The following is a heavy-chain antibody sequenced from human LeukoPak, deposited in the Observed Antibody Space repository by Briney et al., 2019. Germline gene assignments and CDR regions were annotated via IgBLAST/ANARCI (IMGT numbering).Heavy chain of an antibody. D-gene: IGHD5-12*01. CDR3: ARDLGEGATGIIVATTGDAFDI. Sequence: ASVKVSCKASGYTFTSYYMHWVRQAPGQGLEWMGIINPSGGSTSYAQKFQGRVTMTRDTSTSTVYMELSSLRSEDTAVYYCARDLGEGATGIIVATTGDAFDIWGQGTMVTVS. V-gene: IGHV1-46*01. CDR1: GYTFTSYY. J-gene: IGHJ3*02. CDR2: INPSGGST.